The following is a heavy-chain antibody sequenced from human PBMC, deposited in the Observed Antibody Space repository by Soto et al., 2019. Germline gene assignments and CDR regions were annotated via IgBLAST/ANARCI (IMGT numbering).Heavy chain of an antibody. Sequence: EGQLVEFGGGLVKPGGSLRLSCAASGFSFSIYSYNWVRQAPGKGLEWLSYISPAGSSIYYADSVKGRFTISRDSARDSVYLRMNSLRAEDTAGYYCAKDRGGSGAFDIWGQGTMVTVSS. CDR3: AKDRGGSGAFDI. CDR1: GFSFSIYS. J-gene: IGHJ3*02. D-gene: IGHD3-10*01. CDR2: ISPAGSSI. V-gene: IGHV3-48*01.